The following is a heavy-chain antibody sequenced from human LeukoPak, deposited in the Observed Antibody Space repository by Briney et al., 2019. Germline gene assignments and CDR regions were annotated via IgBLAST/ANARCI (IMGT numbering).Heavy chain of an antibody. CDR3: ARREKGYCSGGSCYALDY. CDR2: IYPGDSDT. D-gene: IGHD2-15*01. Sequence: PGESLKISCKGSGYSFTSYWIGWVRQMPGKGLEWMGIIYPGDSDTRYSPSFQGQVTISADKSISTAYLQWSSLKASDTAMYYCARREKGYCSGGSCYALDYWGQGTLVSVSS. V-gene: IGHV5-51*01. CDR1: GYSFTSYW. J-gene: IGHJ4*02.